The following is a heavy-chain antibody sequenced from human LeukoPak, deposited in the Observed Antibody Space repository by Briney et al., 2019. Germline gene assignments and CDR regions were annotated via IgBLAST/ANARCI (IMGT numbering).Heavy chain of an antibody. V-gene: IGHV4-31*03. D-gene: IGHD6-19*01. J-gene: IGHJ4*02. Sequence: SETLSLTCTVSGGSISSGGYYWSWIRQHPGKGLEWIGYIYYSGSTYYNPSLKSRVTISVDTSKNQFSLKLSSVTAADTAVYYCARGLVGWHPFDYWGQGTLVTVSS. CDR3: ARGLVGWHPFDY. CDR2: IYYSGST. CDR1: GGSISSGGYY.